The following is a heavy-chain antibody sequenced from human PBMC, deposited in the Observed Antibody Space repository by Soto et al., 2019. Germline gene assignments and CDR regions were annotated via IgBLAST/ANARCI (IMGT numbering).Heavy chain of an antibody. CDR3: AMGEEYGDYEEGPYDY. CDR1: GGSISSYY. Sequence: PSETLSLTCTVSGGSISSYYWSWIRQPPGKGLEWIGYIYYSGSTNYNPSLKSRVTISVDTSKNQFSLKLSSVTAADTAVYYCAMGEEYGDYEEGPYDYWSQGTLVTVSS. J-gene: IGHJ4*02. CDR2: IYYSGST. V-gene: IGHV4-59*01. D-gene: IGHD4-17*01.